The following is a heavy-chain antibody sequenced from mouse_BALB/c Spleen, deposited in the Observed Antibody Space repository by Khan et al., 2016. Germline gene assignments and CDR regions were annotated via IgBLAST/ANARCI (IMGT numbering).Heavy chain of an antibody. CDR3: ARWSYYYGSSYGWFAY. V-gene: IGHV1-7*01. CDR1: GYTFTDYW. D-gene: IGHD1-1*01. J-gene: IGHJ3*01. CDR2: INPNTGYT. Sequence: VELVESGAELAKPGASVKMSCKASGYTFTDYWMHWVKQRPGQGLEWIGYINPNTGYTEYNQKFKDKATLTADKSSSTAYMPLSSLTSEDSAFNYCARWSYYYGSSYGWFAYWGQGTLVTVSA.